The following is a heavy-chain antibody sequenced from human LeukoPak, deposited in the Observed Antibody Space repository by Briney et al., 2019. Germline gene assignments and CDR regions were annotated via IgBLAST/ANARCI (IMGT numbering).Heavy chain of an antibody. J-gene: IGHJ3*02. V-gene: IGHV3-21*01. Sequence: GGSLRLSCAASGFTFSSYSMNWVRQAPGKGLEWVSSISSSSSYIYYADSGKGRLTISRENGKNSLYLQMNSLRAEDTAVYYCARDRHGSGDFAFDIWGQGTMVTVSS. CDR2: ISSSSSYI. CDR1: GFTFSSYS. CDR3: ARDRHGSGDFAFDI. D-gene: IGHD3-10*01.